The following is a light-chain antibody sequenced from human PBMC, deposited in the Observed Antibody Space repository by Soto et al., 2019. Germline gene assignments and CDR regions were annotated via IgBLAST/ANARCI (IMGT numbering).Light chain of an antibody. CDR3: QQRSNWLT. Sequence: EIVLTQAPATLSCSPGERATLSCRASHSLSSYLAWYQQKPGQAPRLLIYDASNRATGIPARFSGSGSGTDFTLTISSLEPEDFAVYYCQQRSNWLTFGGGTKVDIK. V-gene: IGKV3-11*01. CDR1: HSLSSY. J-gene: IGKJ4*01. CDR2: DAS.